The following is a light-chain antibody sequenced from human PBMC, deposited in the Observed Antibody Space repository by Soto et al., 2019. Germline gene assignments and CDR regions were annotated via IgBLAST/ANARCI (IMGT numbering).Light chain of an antibody. Sequence: DIQMTQSPSSLSASVGDRVTITCQASQDISNYLNWYQQKPGKAPKLLIYEASNLETGVPSRFSGSGSGTDFTFTISSLQPEDIATYYCQQYDNLLFGPGTKVDIK. V-gene: IGKV1-33*01. CDR2: EAS. J-gene: IGKJ3*01. CDR3: QQYDNLL. CDR1: QDISNY.